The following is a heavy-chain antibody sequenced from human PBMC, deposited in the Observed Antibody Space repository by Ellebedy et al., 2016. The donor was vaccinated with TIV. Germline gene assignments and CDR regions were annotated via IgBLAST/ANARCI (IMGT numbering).Heavy chain of an antibody. V-gene: IGHV4-59*08. D-gene: IGHD2-21*02. J-gene: IGHJ4*02. CDR1: GGSISSYY. Sequence: MPSETLSLTCTVSGGSISSYYWSWIRQPPGKGLEWSGYIYYSGSTNYNPSLKSRVTISVDTSKNQFSLKLSSVTAADTAVYYCARQYCGGDCYYFDYWGQGTLVTVSS. CDR3: ARQYCGGDCYYFDY. CDR2: IYYSGST.